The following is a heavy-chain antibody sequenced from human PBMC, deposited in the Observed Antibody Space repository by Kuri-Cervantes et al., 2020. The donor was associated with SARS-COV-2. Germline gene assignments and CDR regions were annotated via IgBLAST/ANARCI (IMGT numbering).Heavy chain of an antibody. CDR1: GGSINNYY. CDR2: ISYSGNT. CDR3: ARDILSSDSWSGYYRPPGRWFDP. J-gene: IGHJ5*02. D-gene: IGHD3-3*01. V-gene: IGHV4-59*01. Sequence: PETLSLTCTVSGGSINNYYWSWTRQPPGKGLEWIGYISYSGNTNYNPSLKSRVTISIDTAKNRFSLKLRSVTAADTAVYYCARDILSSDSWSGYYRPPGRWFDPWGQGTLVTVSS.